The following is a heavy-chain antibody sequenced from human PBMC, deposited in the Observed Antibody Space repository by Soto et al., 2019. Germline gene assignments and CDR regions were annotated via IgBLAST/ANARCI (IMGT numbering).Heavy chain of an antibody. J-gene: IGHJ6*02. CDR2: INPSGGST. Sequence: GASVKVSCKASGYTFTSYYMHWVRQAPGQGLEWMGIINPSGGSTSYAQKFQGRVTMTRDTSTSTVYMELSSLRSEDTAVYYCARDKGHLYGTGAGYYGMDVWGQGTTVTVSS. D-gene: IGHD4-17*01. V-gene: IGHV1-46*01. CDR1: GYTFTSYY. CDR3: ARDKGHLYGTGAGYYGMDV.